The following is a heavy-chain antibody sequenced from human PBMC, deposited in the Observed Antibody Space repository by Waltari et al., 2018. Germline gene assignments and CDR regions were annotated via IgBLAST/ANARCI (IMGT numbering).Heavy chain of an antibody. Sequence: EVQLVESGGGLVQPGRSLRLSCAASGFTFDDYAMHWVRQAPGKGLEWVSGISWNSGSIGYADSVKGRFTISRDNAKNSLYLQMNSLRAEDTAVYYCARDLGGVAATGFDYWGQGTLVTVSS. J-gene: IGHJ4*02. D-gene: IGHD2-15*01. CDR2: ISWNSGSI. CDR3: ARDLGGVAATGFDY. CDR1: GFTFDDYA. V-gene: IGHV3-9*01.